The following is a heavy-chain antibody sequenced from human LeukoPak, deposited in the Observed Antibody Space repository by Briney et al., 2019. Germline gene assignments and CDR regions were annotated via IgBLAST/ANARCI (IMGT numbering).Heavy chain of an antibody. J-gene: IGHJ5*02. CDR3: ARGRRMSGYSSGWYVGDNWFDP. D-gene: IGHD6-19*01. CDR2: INDSGST. Sequence: SETLSLTCAVYGGSFSSYYWSWIRQPPGKGLEWVWAINDSGSTNYNPSPKSRDTISVDTSKNQFSLKLSSVTAADTAVYYCARGRRMSGYSSGWYVGDNWFDPWGQGTLVTVSS. V-gene: IGHV4-34*01. CDR1: GGSFSSYY.